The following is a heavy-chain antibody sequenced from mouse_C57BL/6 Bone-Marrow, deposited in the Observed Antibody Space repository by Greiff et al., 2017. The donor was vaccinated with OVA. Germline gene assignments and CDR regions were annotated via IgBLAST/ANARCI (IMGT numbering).Heavy chain of an antibody. V-gene: IGHV1-5*01. CDR2: IYPGNSDT. Sequence: EVQLQQPGAELVKPGASVKMSCKASGYTFTSYWMHWVKQRPGQGLEWIGAIYPGNSDTSYNQKFKGKAKLTAVTSASTAYMELSSLTNEDSAVYYCTRSSGYWGQGTTLTVSS. CDR3: TRSSGY. D-gene: IGHD3-2*02. CDR1: GYTFTSYW. J-gene: IGHJ2*01.